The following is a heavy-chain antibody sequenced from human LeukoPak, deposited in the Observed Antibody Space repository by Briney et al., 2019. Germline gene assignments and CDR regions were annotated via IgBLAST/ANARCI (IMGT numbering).Heavy chain of an antibody. Sequence: PSETLSLTCSVSGGSMSSHYWSWIRQPPGKGLEWIGYIYYSGKIYYNPSLESRVSISVDTSKNHFSLKLTSVTAADTAVYSCARLLDNDSSGDPDTFDMWGQGTMVTVSS. J-gene: IGHJ3*02. CDR3: ARLLDNDSSGDPDTFDM. CDR1: GGSMSSHY. D-gene: IGHD3-22*01. V-gene: IGHV4-59*11. CDR2: IYYSGKI.